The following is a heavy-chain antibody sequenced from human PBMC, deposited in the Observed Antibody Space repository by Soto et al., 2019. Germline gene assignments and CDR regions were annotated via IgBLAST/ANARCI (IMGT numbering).Heavy chain of an antibody. J-gene: IGHJ5*02. D-gene: IGHD1-7*01. V-gene: IGHV3-15*01. CDR3: TTDPGTTPGSFDP. CDR2: IKSKTDGGTT. CDR1: GFTFSNAW. Sequence: EVQLVESGGGLVKPGGSLRLSCAASGFTFSNAWMSWVRQAPGKGLEWVGRIKSKTDGGTTDYAAPVKGRFTISRDDSKSTLYLQKNSLKTADTAVYYCTTDPGTTPGSFDPWGQGTLVTVSS.